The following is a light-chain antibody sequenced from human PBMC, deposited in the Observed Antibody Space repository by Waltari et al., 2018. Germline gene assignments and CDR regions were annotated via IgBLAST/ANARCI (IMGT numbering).Light chain of an antibody. Sequence: QPLVTQETALAVSRGGTVTSTCSLSSGSLPTTSSSNWYQQTPGQVPRTLVYKANARSSGVPDRCSGSILGNTAALTITVAQADDESDYYCALYMGSGIWVFGGGTRLTVL. CDR3: ALYMGSGIWV. CDR2: KAN. CDR1: SGSLPTTSS. V-gene: IGLV8-61*01. J-gene: IGLJ3*02.